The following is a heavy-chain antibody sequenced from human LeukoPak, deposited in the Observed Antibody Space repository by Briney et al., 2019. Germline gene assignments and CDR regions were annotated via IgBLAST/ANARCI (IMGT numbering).Heavy chain of an antibody. V-gene: IGHV1-2*04. D-gene: IGHD2-2*01. J-gene: IGHJ6*02. Sequence: ASVKVSCKASGYTFTGYYMHWVRQAPGQGLEWMGWINPNSGGTNYAQKFQGWVTMTRDTSISTAYMELSRLRSDGTAVYYCARAASSLSFGYGMDVWGQGTTVTVSS. CDR2: INPNSGGT. CDR1: GYTFTGYY. CDR3: ARAASSLSFGYGMDV.